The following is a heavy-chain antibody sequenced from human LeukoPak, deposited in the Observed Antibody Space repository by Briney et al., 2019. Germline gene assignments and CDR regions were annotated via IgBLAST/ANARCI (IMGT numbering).Heavy chain of an antibody. Sequence: GGSLRLSCAASGFTFSSYSMNWVRQAPGKGLEWVGRIKSETDGGTTDYAAPAKGTFTISRDDSENTLYLQMNSLKTEDTAVYYCTRRSSAAGRQYFDYWGQGTLVTVSS. D-gene: IGHD6-13*01. CDR1: GFTFSSYS. CDR3: TRRSSAAGRQYFDY. V-gene: IGHV3-15*07. CDR2: IKSETDGGTT. J-gene: IGHJ4*02.